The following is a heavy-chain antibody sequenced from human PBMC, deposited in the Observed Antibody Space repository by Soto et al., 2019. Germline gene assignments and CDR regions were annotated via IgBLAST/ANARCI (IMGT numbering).Heavy chain of an antibody. Sequence: ASVKVSCKTSGYNFLNYGMSWVRQAPGQGPEWMGWISVYHGNTIYAQNFQGRVTMTTDTSTSTAYMELTSLRSDDTGVYYCARDHGGATMALLYWGQGTLVTVSS. CDR1: GYNFLNYG. J-gene: IGHJ4*02. CDR2: ISVYHGNT. D-gene: IGHD3-10*01. V-gene: IGHV1-18*04. CDR3: ARDHGGATMALLY.